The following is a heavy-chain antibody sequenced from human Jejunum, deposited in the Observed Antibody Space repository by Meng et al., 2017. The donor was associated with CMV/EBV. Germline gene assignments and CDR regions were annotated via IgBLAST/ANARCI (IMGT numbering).Heavy chain of an antibody. Sequence: QVQLQESGPGRGKASETLSLSCIVSSGSLGSYYWNWIRQSPGKGLEWIASVRMFGTTTYNPTLKSRVTVTMDTSNNHLSLRLKSVTAADTAVYYCARVPDGRYFDLWGQGILVTVSS. D-gene: IGHD5-24*01. V-gene: IGHV4-59*01. CDR2: VRMFGTT. CDR3: ARVPDGRYFDL. J-gene: IGHJ4*02. CDR1: SGSLGSYY.